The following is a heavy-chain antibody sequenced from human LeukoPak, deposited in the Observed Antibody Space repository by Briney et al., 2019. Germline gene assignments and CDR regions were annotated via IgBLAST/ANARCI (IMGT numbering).Heavy chain of an antibody. CDR3: ARVDLRYFDWLSTYYFDY. J-gene: IGHJ4*02. CDR1: GGSISSYY. V-gene: IGHV4-59*01. D-gene: IGHD3-9*01. CDR2: IYYSGST. Sequence: KPSETLSLTCTVSGGSISSYYWSWIRQPPGKGLERIGYIYYSGSTNYNPSLKSRVTISVDTSKNQFSLKLSSVTAADTAVYYCARVDLRYFDWLSTYYFDYWGQGTLVTVSS.